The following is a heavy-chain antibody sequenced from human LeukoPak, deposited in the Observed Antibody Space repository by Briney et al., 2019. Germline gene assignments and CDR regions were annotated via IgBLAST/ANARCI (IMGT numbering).Heavy chain of an antibody. CDR2: INPNSGGT. CDR3: ARFDSSGYDPFDY. CDR1: GYTFTGYY. J-gene: IGHJ4*02. V-gene: IGHV1-2*02. Sequence: GASVKVSCKASGYTFTGYYMHWVRQAPGQGLEWMGWINPNSGGTNYAQKFQGRVTMTRDTSISTAYMELSRLRSDDTAVYYCARFDSSGYDPFDYWGQGTLVTVPS. D-gene: IGHD3-22*01.